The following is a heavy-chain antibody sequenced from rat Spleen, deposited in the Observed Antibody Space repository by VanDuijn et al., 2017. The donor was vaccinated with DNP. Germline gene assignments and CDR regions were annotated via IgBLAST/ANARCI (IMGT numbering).Heavy chain of an antibody. CDR3: AVNYGSYGYSMDA. CDR1: GFSLTSYN. D-gene: IGHD1-3*01. Sequence: QVQLKESGPGLVQPSQTLSLTCTVAGFSLTSYNVHWVRQAPGKGLEWMGIIWGDGSTNYNSALKSRLSLSRDTSKSQVFLTMNSLQTDDTAVYYCAVNYGSYGYSMDAWGQGTSVTVSS. J-gene: IGHJ4*01. CDR2: IWGDGST. V-gene: IGHV2-77*01.